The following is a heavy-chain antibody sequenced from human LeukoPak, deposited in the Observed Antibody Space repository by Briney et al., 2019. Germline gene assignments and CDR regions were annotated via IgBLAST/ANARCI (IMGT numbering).Heavy chain of an antibody. CDR2: TNPNSGNT. J-gene: IGHJ6*03. V-gene: IGHV1-8*02. D-gene: IGHD1-26*01. CDR3: ARGVGATISYYHYYIDV. CDR1: GYTFTSYD. Sequence: ASVKVSCKASGYTFTSYDINWVRQATGQGLEWMGWTNPNSGNTGYAQKFQGRVTMTRDTSISTAYMEVSSLRSEDTAVYYCARGVGATISYYHYYIDVWGKGTTVTVSS.